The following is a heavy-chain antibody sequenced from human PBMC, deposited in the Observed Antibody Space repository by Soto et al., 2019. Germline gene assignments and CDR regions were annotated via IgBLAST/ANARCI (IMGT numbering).Heavy chain of an antibody. V-gene: IGHV1-18*01. Sequence: QVQRVQSGAEVKKPGASVKVSCKASGYTFTSYGISWVRQAPGQGLEWMGWISAYNGNTNYAQKLQGRVTMTTDTSTSTAYMELRSLRSDDTAVYYCVRYGRGDYIPTYYYYGMDVWGQGTTVTVSS. CDR3: VRYGRGDYIPTYYYYGMDV. CDR2: ISAYNGNT. D-gene: IGHD4-17*01. CDR1: GYTFTSYG. J-gene: IGHJ6*02.